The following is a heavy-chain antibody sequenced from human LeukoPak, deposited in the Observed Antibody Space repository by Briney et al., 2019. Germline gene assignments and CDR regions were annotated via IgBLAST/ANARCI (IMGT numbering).Heavy chain of an antibody. D-gene: IGHD3-22*01. Sequence: GGSLRLSCAASGFTFNTYGMSWVRQAPGKGLEWVSSITGGGDSTSYADSVRGRFTISRDNSKNTLYLQMNSLRAEDTALYYCASSRYDSSGYYGIIGYWGQGTLVTVSS. J-gene: IGHJ4*02. CDR1: GFTFNTYG. V-gene: IGHV3-23*01. CDR2: ITGGGDST. CDR3: ASSRYDSSGYYGIIGY.